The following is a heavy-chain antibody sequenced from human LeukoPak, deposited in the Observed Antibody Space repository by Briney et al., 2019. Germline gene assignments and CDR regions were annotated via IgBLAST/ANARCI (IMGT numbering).Heavy chain of an antibody. Sequence: GGSLRLSCAASGFTFSGYWMTWVRQAPGKGLEWVATIKQDGSEKYYVDSVKGRFTISRDNAKNSLFLQMNSLRVEDTAVYYCARAGGSSWGDFWGQGALVTVSS. CDR3: ARAGGSSWGDF. CDR2: IKQDGSEK. J-gene: IGHJ4*02. CDR1: GFTFSGYW. V-gene: IGHV3-7*01. D-gene: IGHD1-26*01.